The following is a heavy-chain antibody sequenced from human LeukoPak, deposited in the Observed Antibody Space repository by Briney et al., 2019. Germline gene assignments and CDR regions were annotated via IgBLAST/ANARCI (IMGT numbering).Heavy chain of an antibody. V-gene: IGHV3-11*01. CDR2: ISTTGTTM. CDR3: AKGHTYGMI. Sequence: SGGSLRLSCAASGFTFSDFYMSWLRQTPGKGLEWVSYISTTGTTMDYAASVKGRFTIYRDNAKASLYLQMNNLGAEDTAVYYCAKGHTYGMIWGQGTLVTVSS. CDR1: GFTFSDFY. D-gene: IGHD5-18*01. J-gene: IGHJ1*01.